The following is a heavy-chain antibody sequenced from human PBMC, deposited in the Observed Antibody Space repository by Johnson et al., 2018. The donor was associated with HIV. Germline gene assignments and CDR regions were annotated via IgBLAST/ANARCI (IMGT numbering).Heavy chain of an antibody. Sequence: QVLLVESGGGLVQPGGSLRLSCAASGFTFSSYGMHWVRQAPGKGLEWVAFIRHDGSNKYSADSVTGRFTISRENSKNTLYLQMNSRRAEDTAVYYCAREDPPITMVRGVIRHDAFDIWGQGTMVTVSS. V-gene: IGHV3-30*02. J-gene: IGHJ3*02. CDR3: AREDPPITMVRGVIRHDAFDI. CDR2: IRHDGSNK. CDR1: GFTFSSYG. D-gene: IGHD3-10*01.